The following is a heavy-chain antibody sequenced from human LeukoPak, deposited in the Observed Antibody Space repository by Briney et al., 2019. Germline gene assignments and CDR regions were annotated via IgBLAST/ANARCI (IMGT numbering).Heavy chain of an antibody. V-gene: IGHV1-69*04. CDR2: IIPILGIA. CDR1: GGTFSSYA. Sequence: ASVKVSCKASGGTFSSYAISWVRQAPGQGLEWMGRIIPILGIANYAQKFQGRVTITADKSTSTAYMELSSLRSEDTAVYYCARDRGAVAGTPPRYIDYWGQGTLVTVSS. CDR3: ARDRGAVAGTPPRYIDY. D-gene: IGHD6-19*01. J-gene: IGHJ4*02.